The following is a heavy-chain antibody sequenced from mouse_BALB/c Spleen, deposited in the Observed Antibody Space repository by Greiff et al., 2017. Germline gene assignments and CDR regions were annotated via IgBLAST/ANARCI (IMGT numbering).Heavy chain of an antibody. J-gene: IGHJ3*01. CDR1: GFTFSSFG. Sequence: EVKLMESGGGLVQPGGSRKLSCAASGFTFSSFGMHWVRQAPEKGLEWVAYISSGSSTIYYADTVKGRFTISRDNPKNTLFLQMTSLRSEDTAMYYCAREGITTQFAYWGQGTLVTVSA. CDR2: ISSGSSTI. D-gene: IGHD2-4*01. V-gene: IGHV5-17*02. CDR3: AREGITTQFAY.